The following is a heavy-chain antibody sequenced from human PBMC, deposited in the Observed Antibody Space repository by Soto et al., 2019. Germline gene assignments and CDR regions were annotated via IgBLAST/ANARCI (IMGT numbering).Heavy chain of an antibody. V-gene: IGHV4-59*01. J-gene: IGHJ6*02. CDR1: GDSINNDY. CDR3: ARGTKYYYQGMDV. Sequence: PSEPLSLPCTVSGDSINNDYWTWIRQPPGKGLEWIGYIYDSGSTSYNPSLKSRLTISVDTSKNQFSLKLKSVTAADTAVYYCARGTKYYYQGMDVWGQGTTVTVSS. CDR2: IYDSGST.